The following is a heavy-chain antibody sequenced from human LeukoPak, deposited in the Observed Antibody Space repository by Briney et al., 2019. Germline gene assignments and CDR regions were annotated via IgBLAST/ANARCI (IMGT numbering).Heavy chain of an antibody. CDR3: ARVPYGSGSYFIDY. Sequence: SQNLSRTCTVSGGSISSGGYYWSWIRQHPGKGLEWIGYIYYSGSTYYNPSLKSRVTISVDTSKNQFSLKLSSVTAAGTAVYYCARVPYGSGSYFIDYWGQGTLVTVSS. D-gene: IGHD3-10*01. CDR1: GGSISSGGYY. V-gene: IGHV4-31*03. J-gene: IGHJ4*02. CDR2: IYYSGST.